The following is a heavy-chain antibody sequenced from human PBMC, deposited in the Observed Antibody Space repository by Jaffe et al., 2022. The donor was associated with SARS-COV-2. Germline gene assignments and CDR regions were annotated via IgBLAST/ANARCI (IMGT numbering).Heavy chain of an antibody. CDR1: GFTFSSYS. CDR2: ISSSSSTI. CDR3: ARDPEEQPGPVEYFQH. D-gene: IGHD6-13*01. Sequence: EVQLVESGGGLVQPGGSLRLSCAASGFTFSSYSMNWVRQAPGKGLEWVSYISSSSSTIYYADSVKGRFTISRDNAKNSLYLQMNSLRDEDTAVYYCARDPEEQPGPVEYFQHWGQGTLVTVSS. J-gene: IGHJ1*01. V-gene: IGHV3-48*02.